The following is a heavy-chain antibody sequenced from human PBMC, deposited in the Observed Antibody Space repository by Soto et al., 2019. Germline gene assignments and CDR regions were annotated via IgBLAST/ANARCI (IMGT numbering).Heavy chain of an antibody. D-gene: IGHD5-18*01. J-gene: IGHJ4*02. Sequence: QVQLQESGPGLVKPSQTLSLTCTVSGGSISSGDYYWSWIRQPPGKGLEWIGYIYYSGSTYYNPSLKSRVTISVDTSKNQFSLKLSSVTAADTAVYYCAGSLRGYSYGAQAGQAAAGTDYFDYWGQGTLVTVSS. CDR2: IYYSGST. CDR3: AGSLRGYSYGAQAGQAAAGTDYFDY. CDR1: GGSISSGDYY. V-gene: IGHV4-30-4*01.